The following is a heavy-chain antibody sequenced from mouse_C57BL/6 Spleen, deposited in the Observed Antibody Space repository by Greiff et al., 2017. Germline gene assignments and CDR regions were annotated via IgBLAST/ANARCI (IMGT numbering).Heavy chain of an antibody. Sequence: QVQLKQSGAELARPGASVKLSCKASGYTFTSSGISWVKQRPGQGLEWIGEIYPRSGNTYYNEKFKGKATLTADKSSSTAYMELRSLTSEESAVYFCARWGNYSNPYCAMEYWGKGTSVTVSS. V-gene: IGHV1-81*01. CDR1: GYTFTSSG. CDR2: IYPRSGNT. D-gene: IGHD2-5*01. CDR3: ARWGNYSNPYCAMEY. J-gene: IGHJ4*01.